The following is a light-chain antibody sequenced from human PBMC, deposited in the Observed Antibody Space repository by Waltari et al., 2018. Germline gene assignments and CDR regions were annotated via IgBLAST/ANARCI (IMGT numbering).Light chain of an antibody. CDR2: DVT. CDR1: ISDIGFYNF. J-gene: IGLJ1*01. Sequence: QSALAQPASLSGSPGQSITISCPGSISDIGFYNFVSWYQHSPGKAPKLIIYDVTKRPSGLSDRFSGPKSGNTASLTISGLQAEDEADYYCSSYTSGTTSLVFGTGTKVTVL. CDR3: SSYTSGTTSLV. V-gene: IGLV2-14*01.